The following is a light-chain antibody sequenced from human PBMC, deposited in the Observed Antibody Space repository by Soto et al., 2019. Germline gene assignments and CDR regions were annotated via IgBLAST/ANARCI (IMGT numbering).Light chain of an antibody. CDR3: KQRSNWPRT. Sequence: EIVLTQSPATLSLSPGERATLSCRASQSVSSYLAWYRQKPGQAPRLLIYDASNRATGIQARFSGSGSGTDFTLTIRSLEPEDFAVYYCKQRSNWPRTFGQGTKVDI. V-gene: IGKV3-11*01. CDR1: QSVSSY. CDR2: DAS. J-gene: IGKJ1*01.